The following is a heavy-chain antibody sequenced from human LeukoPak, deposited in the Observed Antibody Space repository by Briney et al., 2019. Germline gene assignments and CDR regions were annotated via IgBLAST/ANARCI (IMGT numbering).Heavy chain of an antibody. CDR2: IRYDGSNK. CDR1: GFTFSSYG. J-gene: IGHJ3*02. D-gene: IGHD3-22*01. Sequence: GGSLRLSCAASGFTFSSYGMHWVRQAPGKGLEWVAFIRYDGSNKYYADSVRGRFTISRDNSKNTLYLQMNSLRAEDTAVYYCAIPYDSSGYYYGDAFDIWGQGTMVTVSS. CDR3: AIPYDSSGYYYGDAFDI. V-gene: IGHV3-30*02.